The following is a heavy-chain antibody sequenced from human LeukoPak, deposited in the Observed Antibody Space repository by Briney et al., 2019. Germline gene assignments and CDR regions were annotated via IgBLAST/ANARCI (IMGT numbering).Heavy chain of an antibody. V-gene: IGHV4-39*01. CDR1: GGSISSSSYY. Sequence: SETLSLTCTVSGGSISSSSYYWGWIRQPPGKGLDWIGSIYYSGSTYYNPSLKSRVTISVDTSKNQFSLKLSSVTAADTAVYYCARYGGDYYYYYGMDVWGQGTTVTVSS. CDR2: IYYSGST. J-gene: IGHJ6*02. CDR3: ARYGGDYYYYYGMDV. D-gene: IGHD4-23*01.